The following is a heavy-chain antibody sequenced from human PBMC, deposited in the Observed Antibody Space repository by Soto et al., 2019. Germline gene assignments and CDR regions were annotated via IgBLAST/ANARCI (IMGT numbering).Heavy chain of an antibody. J-gene: IGHJ6*02. D-gene: IGHD3-22*01. V-gene: IGHV3-15*01. Sequence: EVQLVESGGGLVKPGGSLRLSCAASGFTFSNAWMSWVRQAPGKGLEWVGRIKSKTDGGTTDYAAPVKGRFTISREDSKKPLYLQMNSLKTEDTAVYYCTTDPGGGDSSGYYYTYWVGYYYGMDVWGQGTTVTVSS. CDR2: IKSKTDGGTT. CDR3: TTDPGGGDSSGYYYTYWVGYYYGMDV. CDR1: GFTFSNAW.